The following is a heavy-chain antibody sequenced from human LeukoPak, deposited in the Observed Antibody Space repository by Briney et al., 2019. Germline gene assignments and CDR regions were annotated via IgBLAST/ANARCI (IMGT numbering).Heavy chain of an antibody. CDR1: GSISSYY. D-gene: IGHD2-2*01. V-gene: IGHV4-4*07. CDR3: ARMKGVPAAILRPHYMDV. Sequence: PSETLSLTCTVSGSISSYYWSWIRQPPGKGLEWIGCIYTSGTTNYNPSLKSRVTMSVDTSKNQFSLKLSSVTAADTAVYYCARMKGVPAAILRPHYMDVWGKGTTVTVSS. CDR2: IYTSGTT. J-gene: IGHJ6*03.